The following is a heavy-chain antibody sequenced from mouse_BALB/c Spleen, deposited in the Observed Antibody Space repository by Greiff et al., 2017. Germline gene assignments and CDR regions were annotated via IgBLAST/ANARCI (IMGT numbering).Heavy chain of an antibody. CDR2: ISSGGSYT. Sequence: EVKLMESGGDLVKPGGSLKLSCAAFGFTFSSYGMSWVRQTPDKRLEWVATISSGGSYTYYPDSVKGRFTISRDNAKNTLYLQMSSLKSEDTAMYYCARQKYRYPFAYWGQGTLVTVSA. D-gene: IGHD2-14*01. CDR1: GFTFSSYG. V-gene: IGHV5-6*01. J-gene: IGHJ3*01. CDR3: ARQKYRYPFAY.